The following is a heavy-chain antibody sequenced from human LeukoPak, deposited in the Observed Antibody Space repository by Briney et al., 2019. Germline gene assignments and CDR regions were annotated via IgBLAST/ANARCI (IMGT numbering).Heavy chain of an antibody. CDR1: GFTFSSYS. D-gene: IGHD5-12*01. J-gene: IGHJ6*03. CDR2: ISSSSSYI. Sequence: GGSLRLSCAASGFTFSSYSMNWVRQAPGKGLEWVSSISSSSSYIYYADSMKGRFTISRDNAKNSLYLQMNSLRAEDTAVYYCARDRVDVVATIYYNMDVWGKGTTVTISS. CDR3: ARDRVDVVATIYYNMDV. V-gene: IGHV3-21*01.